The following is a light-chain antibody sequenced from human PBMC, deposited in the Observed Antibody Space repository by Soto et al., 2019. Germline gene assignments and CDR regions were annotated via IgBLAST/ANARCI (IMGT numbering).Light chain of an antibody. CDR3: QQYNYWTPWT. Sequence: EIVMTQSPATLSVSPGERATLSCRASQSVSSNLAWYQQKPGQAPRLLIYGASTRATGIPARFSGSGSGTEFTLTLSSLRSEAFAVAYCQQYNYWTPWTFGQGTKVEIK. V-gene: IGKV3-15*01. CDR1: QSVSSN. J-gene: IGKJ1*01. CDR2: GAS.